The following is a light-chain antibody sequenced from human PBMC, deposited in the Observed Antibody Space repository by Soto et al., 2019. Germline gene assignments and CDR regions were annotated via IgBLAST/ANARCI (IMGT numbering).Light chain of an antibody. V-gene: IGLV1-51*02. Sequence: QSVLTQPPSVSAAPGQTVTISCSGSSSNIGNNYVSWYQQLPGTAPKLLIYENNKRPSGIPDRFSGSKSGTSATLGITGLQTGDEADYYCGTWDSSWRVFGGGTKLTVL. CDR2: ENN. CDR1: SSNIGNNY. J-gene: IGLJ2*01. CDR3: GTWDSSWRV.